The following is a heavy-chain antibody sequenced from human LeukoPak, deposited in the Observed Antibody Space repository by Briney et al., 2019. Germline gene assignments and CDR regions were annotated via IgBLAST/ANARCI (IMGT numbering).Heavy chain of an antibody. J-gene: IGHJ4*02. CDR1: GFTFSSYG. CDR3: ARNWDYYDSSGPVDY. CDR2: IWYDGSNK. Sequence: GGSLRLSCAASGFTFSSYGMNWVRQAPGQGLECVAVIWYDGSNKYYADSVKGRFTISRDNSKNTLYLQMNSLRAEDTAVYYCARNWDYYDSSGPVDYWGQGTLVTVSS. V-gene: IGHV3-33*01. D-gene: IGHD3-22*01.